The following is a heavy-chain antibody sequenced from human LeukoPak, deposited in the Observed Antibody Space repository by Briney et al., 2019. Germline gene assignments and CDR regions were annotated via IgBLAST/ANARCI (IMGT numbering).Heavy chain of an antibody. Sequence: GGSLRLSCAASGFTFSSYSMNWVRQAPGKGLEWVSSISSSSSYIYYADSVKGRFTISRDNAKNSLYLQMNSLRAEDTAVYYCARELRYFGWSFDYWGQGTLVTVSS. CDR3: ARELRYFGWSFDY. CDR2: ISSSSSYI. CDR1: GFTFSSYS. D-gene: IGHD3-9*01. J-gene: IGHJ4*02. V-gene: IGHV3-21*01.